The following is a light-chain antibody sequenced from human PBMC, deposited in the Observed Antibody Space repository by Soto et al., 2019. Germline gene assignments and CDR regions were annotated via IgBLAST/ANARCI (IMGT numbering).Light chain of an antibody. Sequence: EIVLTQSPATLSLSPGARATLSCRASQSVSRYLAWYQQKPGQAPRLLIYDASNRATGIPARFSCSGSGTDFTLTISSLEPEDFAVYYCQQRSNGLTFGGGTKVEIK. J-gene: IGKJ4*01. CDR2: DAS. V-gene: IGKV3-11*01. CDR3: QQRSNGLT. CDR1: QSVSRY.